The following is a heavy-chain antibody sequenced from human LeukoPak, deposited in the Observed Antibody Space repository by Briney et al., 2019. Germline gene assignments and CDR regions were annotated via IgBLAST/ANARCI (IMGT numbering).Heavy chain of an antibody. CDR1: GGSISSSSYY. CDR2: IYYSGST. J-gene: IGHJ4*02. D-gene: IGHD6-13*01. CDR3: ARTLLGTAAAVDY. V-gene: IGHV4-39*01. Sequence: PSETLSLTCTVSGGSISSSSYYWGWIRQPPGKGLEWIGSIYYSGSTYYNPSLKSRVTISVDTSKNQFSLKLSSVTAADTAVYYCARTLLGTAAAVDYWGQGTLVTVSS.